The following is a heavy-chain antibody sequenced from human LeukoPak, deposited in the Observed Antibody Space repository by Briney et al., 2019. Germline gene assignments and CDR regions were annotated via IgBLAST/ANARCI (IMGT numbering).Heavy chain of an antibody. CDR2: IYYTGRT. Sequence: SETLSLTCRVSGGSISSSSYYCGWIRQPPGKGLEWIGSIYYTGRTYYNPSLKSRVTISEDVSKNQFSLTLSSVTAADTAVYYCARLFADNYYDSSGYGGNWFDPWGQGTLVTVSS. CDR3: ARLFADNYYDSSGYGGNWFDP. D-gene: IGHD3-22*01. V-gene: IGHV4-39*01. J-gene: IGHJ5*02. CDR1: GGSISSSSYY.